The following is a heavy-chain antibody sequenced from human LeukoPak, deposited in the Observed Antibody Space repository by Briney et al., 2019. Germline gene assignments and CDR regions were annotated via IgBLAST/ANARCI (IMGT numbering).Heavy chain of an antibody. CDR2: ISAYNGNT. Sequence: ASMNVSCKASGYTFTSYGISWVRQAPGQGLEWMGWISAYNGNTNYAQKLQGRVTMTTDTSTSTAYMELRSLRSDDTAVYYCARDLGLVVPAAISDYWGQGTLVTVSS. CDR3: ARDLGLVVPAAISDY. D-gene: IGHD2-2*01. J-gene: IGHJ4*02. CDR1: GYTFTSYG. V-gene: IGHV1-18*04.